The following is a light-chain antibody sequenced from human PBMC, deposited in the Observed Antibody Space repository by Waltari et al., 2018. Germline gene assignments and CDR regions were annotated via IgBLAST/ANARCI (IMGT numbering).Light chain of an antibody. CDR2: DAS. CDR1: QSVSNY. Sequence: EIVLTQSPATLPLSPGERATLSCRASQSVSNYLAWYQQKPGQAPRLLIYDASNRATGIPARFSGSGSGTDFTLTISSLEPEDFAVYYCQQRSNWPPLTFGGGTKVEMK. V-gene: IGKV3-11*01. CDR3: QQRSNWPPLT. J-gene: IGKJ4*01.